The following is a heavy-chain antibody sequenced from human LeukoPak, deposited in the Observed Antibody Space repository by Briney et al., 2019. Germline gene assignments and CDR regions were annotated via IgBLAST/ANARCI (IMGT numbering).Heavy chain of an antibody. J-gene: IGHJ4*02. CDR1: GFTFSSYG. D-gene: IGHD5-18*01. Sequence: PGGSLRLSCAASGFTFSSYGMPWVRQAPGKGLEWVAFIRYDGNNKYYADSVKGRFTISRDNSKNTLYLQMNSLRAEDTAVYYCAKRVTVHVVDTAMAGGLSFDYWGQGTPVTVSS. CDR3: AKRVTVHVVDTAMAGGLSFDY. CDR2: IRYDGNNK. V-gene: IGHV3-30*02.